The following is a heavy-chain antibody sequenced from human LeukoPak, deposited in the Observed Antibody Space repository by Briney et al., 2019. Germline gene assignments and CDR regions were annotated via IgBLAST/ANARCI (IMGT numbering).Heavy chain of an antibody. V-gene: IGHV4-39*07. CDR2: IYYSGST. CDR3: ARDHRDIVVVPAAYMDV. Sequence: PSETLSLTCTVSGGSISSSSYYWGWIRQPPGKGLEWIGSIYYSGSTYYNPSPKSRVTISVDTSKNQFSLKLSSVTAADTAVYYCARDHRDIVVVPAAYMDVWGKGTTVTVSS. J-gene: IGHJ6*03. D-gene: IGHD2-2*01. CDR1: GGSISSSSYY.